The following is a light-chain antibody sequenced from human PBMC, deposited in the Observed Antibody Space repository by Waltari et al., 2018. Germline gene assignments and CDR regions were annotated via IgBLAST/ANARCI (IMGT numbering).Light chain of an antibody. CDR3: QQYFKTPLT. CDR1: QTILYSSSNENY. CDR2: CAS. J-gene: IGKJ4*01. V-gene: IGKV4-1*01. Sequence: DIVMTQSPDSLTVSLGERATINCKSSQTILYSSSNENYLAWYQQKPRQPPKLVIYCASTRESGVPDRFSGTGSGTDFTLTISRLQAEDVAVYYCQQYFKTPLTFGGGTKVEIK.